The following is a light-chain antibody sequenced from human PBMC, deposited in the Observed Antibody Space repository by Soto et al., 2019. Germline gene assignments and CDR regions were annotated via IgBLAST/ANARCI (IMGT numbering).Light chain of an antibody. CDR2: GTS. J-gene: IGKJ2*01. CDR3: QQYGISPPGYT. V-gene: IGKV3-20*01. CDR1: QSVLRNY. Sequence: EIVLTQSPDTLSLSPGERATLSCRASQSVLRNYLAWYQQKPGQAPRLLIYGTSRRVTGIPDRFSGSGSGTEFTLTISNLEPEDFAMYYCQQYGISPPGYTFAQGTKLEI.